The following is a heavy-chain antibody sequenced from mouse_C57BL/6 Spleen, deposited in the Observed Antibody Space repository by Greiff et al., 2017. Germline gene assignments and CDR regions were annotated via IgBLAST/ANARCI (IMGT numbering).Heavy chain of an antibody. Sequence: QVQLQQPGAELVRPGTSVKLSCKASGYTFTSYWMHWVKQRPGQGLEWIGVIDPSYSYTNYNQKFKGKATLTVDTSSSTAYMQLSSLTSEDSAVYYCARSTVVPNWYFDVWGTGTTVTVSS. D-gene: IGHD1-1*01. J-gene: IGHJ1*03. V-gene: IGHV1-59*01. CDR1: GYTFTSYW. CDR2: IDPSYSYT. CDR3: ARSTVVPNWYFDV.